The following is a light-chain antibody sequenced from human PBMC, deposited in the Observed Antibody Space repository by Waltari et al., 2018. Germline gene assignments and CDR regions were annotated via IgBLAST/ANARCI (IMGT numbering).Light chain of an antibody. CDR3: QKYVSLPAT. CDR2: DAS. J-gene: IGKJ1*01. V-gene: IGKV3-20*01. CDR1: QSVSRS. Sequence: EIVLTQSPGTLSLSPGERATLSCRSSQSVSRSLSWYQQKPGQAPGLLIYDASTRATGIPDRFSGSGSGTDFSLTISRLEPEDFAVYYCQKYVSLPATFGQGTKVEIK.